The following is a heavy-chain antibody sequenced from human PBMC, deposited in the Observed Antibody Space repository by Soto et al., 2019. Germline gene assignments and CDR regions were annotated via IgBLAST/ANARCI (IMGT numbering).Heavy chain of an antibody. CDR2: LIPIFGTA. CDR1: GGTCCRYA. D-gene: IGHD2-15*01. J-gene: IGHJ6*02. CDR3: ARPAASVVTYMNCYSYGMDG. V-gene: IGHV1-69*13. Sequence: GASVKVSCKASGGTCCRYASSWVRQAQGQGLEWMGGLIPIFGTANYAQKLQGRVTITADESTSTAYMELSSLRSEDTAVYYCARPAASVVTYMNCYSYGMDGWGQGVTVTVPS.